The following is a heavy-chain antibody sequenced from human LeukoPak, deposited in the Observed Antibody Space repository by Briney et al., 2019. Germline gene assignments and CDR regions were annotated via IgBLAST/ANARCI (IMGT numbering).Heavy chain of an antibody. D-gene: IGHD5-12*01. CDR3: AKPFYSGYDSHFDY. Sequence: GGSLRLSCAASGFTVSSTYMSWVRQAPGKGLEWVSVIYSGGSTYYADSVKGRFTIPIDNSKNTLYLQMNSLRAEDTAVYYCAKPFYSGYDSHFDYWGQGTLVTVSS. CDR1: GFTVSSTY. J-gene: IGHJ4*02. V-gene: IGHV3-53*01. CDR2: IYSGGST.